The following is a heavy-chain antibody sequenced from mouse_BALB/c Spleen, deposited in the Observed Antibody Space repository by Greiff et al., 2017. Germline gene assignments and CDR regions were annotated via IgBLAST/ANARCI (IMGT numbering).Heavy chain of an antibody. V-gene: IGHV14-3*02. J-gene: IGHJ4*01. CDR1: GFNIKDTY. CDR3: ARGPYYYGSRVSYYAMDY. Sequence: VHVKQSGAELVKPGASVKLSCTASGFNIKDTYMHWVKQRPEQGLEWIGRIDPANGNTKYDPKFQGKATITADTSSNTAYLQLSSLTSEDTAVYYCARGPYYYGSRVSYYAMDYWGQGTSVTVSS. CDR2: IDPANGNT. D-gene: IGHD1-1*01.